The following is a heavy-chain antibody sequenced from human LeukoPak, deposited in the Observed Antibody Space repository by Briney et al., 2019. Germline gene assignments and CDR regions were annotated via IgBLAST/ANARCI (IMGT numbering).Heavy chain of an antibody. V-gene: IGHV3-33*08. Sequence: GGSLRLSCAASGFTFSSYGMPWVRQAPGKGLEWVAVIWYDGSNKYYADSVKGRFTISRDNSKNTLYLQMNSLRAEDTAVYYCARVRSGSYYFDYWGQGTLVTVSS. CDR3: ARVRSGSYYFDY. D-gene: IGHD1-26*01. CDR1: GFTFSSYG. J-gene: IGHJ4*02. CDR2: IWYDGSNK.